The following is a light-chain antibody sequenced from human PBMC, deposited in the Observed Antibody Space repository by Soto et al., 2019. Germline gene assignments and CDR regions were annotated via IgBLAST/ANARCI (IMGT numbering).Light chain of an antibody. Sequence: QSALTQPASVSGSPGQSITISCTGTSSDVGNYKYVSWYQQHPGKAPQLMIYEVSNRPSGVSNRFSGSKSGNTASLTISGLQDEDETDYYCFSYTSSGTEVFGTGTKVTVL. J-gene: IGLJ1*01. CDR2: EVS. V-gene: IGLV2-14*01. CDR1: SSDVGNYKY. CDR3: FSYTSSGTEV.